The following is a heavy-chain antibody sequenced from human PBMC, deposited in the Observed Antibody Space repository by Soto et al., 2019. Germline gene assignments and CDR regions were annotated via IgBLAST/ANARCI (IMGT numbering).Heavy chain of an antibody. D-gene: IGHD2-2*01. CDR3: ERGGGAVVVPAATPYYYYYGMDV. CDR1: GYTFTGYY. V-gene: IGHV1-2*02. J-gene: IGHJ6*02. Sequence: QVQLVQSGAEVKKPGASVKVSCKASGYTFTGYYMHWVRQAPGQGLEWMGWINPNSGGTNYAQKFQGRVTMTRDTPLSRAYMALGRLESDDTAVYYCERGGGAVVVPAATPYYYYYGMDVWGQGTTVTVSS. CDR2: INPNSGGT.